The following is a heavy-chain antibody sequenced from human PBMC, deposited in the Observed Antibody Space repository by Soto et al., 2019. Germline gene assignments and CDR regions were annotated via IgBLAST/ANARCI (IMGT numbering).Heavy chain of an antibody. Sequence: TLSLTCTVWGAAISSSSYYWGWIRQPPGKGLEWVGSIYYSGSTYYNPSLKSRVTISVDTSKNQFSLKLSSVTAADTAVSYCARPYTSGWAAIADFDNWGQGTLLTVSS. J-gene: IGHJ4*02. V-gene: IGHV4-39*01. CDR2: IYYSGST. CDR3: ARPYTSGWAAIADFDN. D-gene: IGHD2-2*01. CDR1: GAAISSSSYY.